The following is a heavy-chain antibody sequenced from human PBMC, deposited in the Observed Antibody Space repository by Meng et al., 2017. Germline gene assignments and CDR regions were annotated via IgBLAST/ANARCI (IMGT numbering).Heavy chain of an antibody. CDR3: ARGTGSSWFDP. CDR1: GSTFTPYT. Sequence: VQLVPSGAGVEKPGAYVKVSCKASGSTFTPYTIHWVRQAPGQSLAWMGWIKSANGDAKYSQKFQGRLTLTRDTSASTAYLELSSLTFEDTAVYYCARGTGSSWFDPWGQGTLVTVSS. J-gene: IGHJ5*02. V-gene: IGHV1-3*01. CDR2: IKSANGDA. D-gene: IGHD6-13*01.